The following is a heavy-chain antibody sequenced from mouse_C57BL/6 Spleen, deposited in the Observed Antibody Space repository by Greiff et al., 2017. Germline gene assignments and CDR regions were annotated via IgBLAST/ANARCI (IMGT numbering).Heavy chain of an antibody. Sequence: VHVKQSGPELVKPGASVKISCKASGYSFTDYNMNWVKQSNGKSLEWIGVINPNYGTTSYNQKFKGKATLTVDQSSSTAYMQLNSLTSEDSAVYYCARSITTVGGWYFDVWGTGTTVTVSS. V-gene: IGHV1-39*01. CDR2: INPNYGTT. D-gene: IGHD1-1*01. CDR1: GYSFTDYN. J-gene: IGHJ1*03. CDR3: ARSITTVGGWYFDV.